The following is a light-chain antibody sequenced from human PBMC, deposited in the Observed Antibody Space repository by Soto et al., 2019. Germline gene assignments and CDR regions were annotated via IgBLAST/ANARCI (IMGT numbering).Light chain of an antibody. J-gene: IGKJ1*01. CDR3: QQYNTSGAM. Sequence: DIQMTQSPSTLSASVGDRVTITCRASQGIGDWLAWYQQKPGKAPKLLIYKAATLENAVPSRFSGSGSGTEFTLAISSLQPDDFATYYCQQYNTSGAMFGQGTKVEIK. CDR2: KAA. CDR1: QGIGDW. V-gene: IGKV1-5*03.